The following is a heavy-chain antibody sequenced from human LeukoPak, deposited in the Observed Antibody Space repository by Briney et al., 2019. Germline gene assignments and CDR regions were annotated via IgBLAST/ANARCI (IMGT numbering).Heavy chain of an antibody. Sequence: KPSETLSLTCTVSGGSISSYHWSWIRQPPGKGLEWTGYIYYSGSTNYNPSLNSRVTISVDTSKNQFSLRLSSVTAADTAIYYCARAVSGRFDYWGQGTLVTVSS. J-gene: IGHJ4*02. CDR2: IYYSGST. D-gene: IGHD6-19*01. CDR1: GGSISSYH. V-gene: IGHV4-59*08. CDR3: ARAVSGRFDY.